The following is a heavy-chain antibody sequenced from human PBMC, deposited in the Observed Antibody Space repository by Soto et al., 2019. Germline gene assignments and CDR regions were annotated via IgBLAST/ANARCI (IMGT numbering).Heavy chain of an antibody. Sequence: QVQLVQSGAEVKKPGASVKVSCKASGYTLTNFYIHWVRQAPGQGLEWMGIINPNGGSTNYAHNSQGRVTITRDTSTSTVYMDLSSLRSEDTAVYYCARGLGSGDYWCRGTLVTVSS. CDR1: GYTLTNFY. V-gene: IGHV1-46*03. J-gene: IGHJ4*02. CDR3: ARGLGSGDY. CDR2: INPNGGST. D-gene: IGHD6-25*01.